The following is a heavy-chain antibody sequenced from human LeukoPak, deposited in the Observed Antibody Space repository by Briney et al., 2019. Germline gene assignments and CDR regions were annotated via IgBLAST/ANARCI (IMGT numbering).Heavy chain of an antibody. V-gene: IGHV3-30*04. Sequence: GGSLRLSCAASGFTFSSYSMHWVRQAPGKGLEWVAGMSFDGRNAYYADSVKGRFTISRDKSNNTLYLQMNSLRVEDTAVYYCARGYGDSGKHAFDIWGQGTLVTVSS. D-gene: IGHD4-17*01. CDR1: GFTFSSYS. CDR3: ARGYGDSGKHAFDI. J-gene: IGHJ3*02. CDR2: MSFDGRNA.